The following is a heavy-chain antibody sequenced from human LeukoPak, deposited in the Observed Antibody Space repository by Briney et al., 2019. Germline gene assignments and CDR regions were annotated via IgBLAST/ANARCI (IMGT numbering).Heavy chain of an antibody. D-gene: IGHD6-19*01. CDR3: ARHRLYGGGCDAFDI. V-gene: IGHV5-51*01. J-gene: IGHJ3*02. CDR1: GYSFTTYW. CDR2: IYPGDSDT. Sequence: GESLKISCKASGYSFTTYWVGWVRQLPGKGLELMGIIYPGDSDTRYSPSFQGQVTISADKSISAAYLQWSSPKASDTAIYYWARHRLYGGGCDAFDIWGQGTMVTVSS.